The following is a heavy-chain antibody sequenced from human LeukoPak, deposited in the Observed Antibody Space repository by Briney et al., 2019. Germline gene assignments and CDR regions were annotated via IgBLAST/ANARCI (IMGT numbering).Heavy chain of an antibody. Sequence: GGSLRLSCAASGFTVSTYWMHWVRQAPGKGLVWVSRINSDGSSISYADSVKGRFTISRDNAKNTLYLEMNSLRAEDTAVYYCARPRQCYSTTSCANHFDYWGQGTLVTVSS. CDR2: INSDGSSI. V-gene: IGHV3-74*01. CDR3: ARPRQCYSTTSCANHFDY. J-gene: IGHJ4*02. CDR1: GFTVSTYW. D-gene: IGHD2-2*01.